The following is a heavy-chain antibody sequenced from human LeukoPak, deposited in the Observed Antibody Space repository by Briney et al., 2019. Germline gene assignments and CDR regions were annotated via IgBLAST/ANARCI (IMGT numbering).Heavy chain of an antibody. J-gene: IGHJ4*02. Sequence: ASVKVSCKASGGTFSSYAISWVRQAPGQGLEWMGGIIPIFGTANYAQKFQGRVTITADKSTSTAYMELSSLRSEDTAVYYCASLLTGHGVYFDYWGQGTLVTVSS. CDR3: ASLLTGHGVYFDY. D-gene: IGHD3-9*01. CDR2: IIPIFGTA. CDR1: GGTFSSYA. V-gene: IGHV1-69*06.